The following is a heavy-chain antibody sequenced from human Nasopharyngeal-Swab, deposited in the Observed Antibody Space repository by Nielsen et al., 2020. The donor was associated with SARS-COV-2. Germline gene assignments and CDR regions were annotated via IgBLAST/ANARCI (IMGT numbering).Heavy chain of an antibody. CDR3: ARELSKWGPFDY. CDR1: GFTFSSYS. D-gene: IGHD7-27*01. CDR2: ISSSSSYT. J-gene: IGHJ4*02. V-gene: IGHV3-21*01. Sequence: GGSLRLSCAASGFTFSSYSMNWVRQAPGKGLEWVSSISSSSSYTHYADSLKGRFTISRDNAKNSLYLQMNSLRAEDTAVYYCARELSKWGPFDYWGQGTLVTVSS.